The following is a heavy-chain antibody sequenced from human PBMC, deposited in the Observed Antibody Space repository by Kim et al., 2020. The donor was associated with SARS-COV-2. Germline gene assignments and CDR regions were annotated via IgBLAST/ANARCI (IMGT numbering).Heavy chain of an antibody. Sequence: SVKVSCKASGGTFSSYAISWVRQAPGQGLEWMGGIIPILGTANYAQKLQGRVTITADESTSTAYMELSSLRSEDTAVYYCSRRAYSGSSNKYYYYGMDVWGQGTTLTVSS. CDR1: GGTFSSYA. CDR2: IIPILGTA. CDR3: SRRAYSGSSNKYYYYGMDV. J-gene: IGHJ6*02. V-gene: IGHV1-69*13. D-gene: IGHD1-26*01.